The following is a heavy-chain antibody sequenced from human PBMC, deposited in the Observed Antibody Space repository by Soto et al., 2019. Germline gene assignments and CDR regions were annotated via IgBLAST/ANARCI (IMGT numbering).Heavy chain of an antibody. CDR1: GGSFSGYY. V-gene: IGHV4-34*01. CDR3: ARDLAAAAPYYFDY. J-gene: IGHJ4*02. CDR2: INHSGST. Sequence: SETLSLTCAVYGGSFSGYYWSWIRQPPGKGLEWIGEINHSGSTNYNPPLKSRVTISVDTSKNQFSLKLSSVTAADTAVYYCARDLAAAAPYYFDYWGQGTLVTVSS. D-gene: IGHD6-13*01.